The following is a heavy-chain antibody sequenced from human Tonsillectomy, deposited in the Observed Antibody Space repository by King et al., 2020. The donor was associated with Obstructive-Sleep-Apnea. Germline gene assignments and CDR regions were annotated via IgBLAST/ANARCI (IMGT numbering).Heavy chain of an antibody. CDR3: PRAHENLSGWSPVPDY. V-gene: IGHV2-26*01. Sequence: TLKESGPVLVKPTETLTLTCTVSGFSLSNARMGVSWIRQPPGKALQWLAHIFSNDIKSYSTSLRNRLTISKDTSKSQVVLTMTNMDPVVTATDYCPRAHENLSGWSPVPDYWAQETLVTVSS. D-gene: IGHD6-19*01. CDR2: IFSNDIK. CDR1: GFSLSNARMG. J-gene: IGHJ4*02.